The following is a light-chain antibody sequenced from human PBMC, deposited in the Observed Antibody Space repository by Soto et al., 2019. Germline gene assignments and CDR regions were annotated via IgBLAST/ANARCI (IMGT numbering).Light chain of an antibody. J-gene: IGKJ3*01. Sequence: IVLTQSPGTLSVSPGERVILSCRASQTLRNKLAWYQQKPGQAPRLLIYGGFTRATGIPARFSGSGSGTEFTLTINCLQSEDCAIYYCQQHNAWPLTFGPGTKLDLK. V-gene: IGKV3-15*01. CDR3: QQHNAWPLT. CDR2: GGF. CDR1: QTLRNK.